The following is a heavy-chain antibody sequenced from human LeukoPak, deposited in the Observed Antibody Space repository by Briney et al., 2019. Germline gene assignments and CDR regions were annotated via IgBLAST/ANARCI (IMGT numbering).Heavy chain of an antibody. J-gene: IGHJ4*02. V-gene: IGHV3-13*01. CDR1: GFTFSSYD. CDR3: VRARVGPSEYFDYFDY. Sequence: GGSLRLSCAASGFTFSSYDLHWVRQGIGKGLEWVSGIDTDGDTSYSGSVKGRFTVSREKARNSVYLQMNSLRAGDTAVYYCVRARVGPSEYFDYFDYWGQGALVTVSS. D-gene: IGHD1-26*01. CDR2: IDTDGDT.